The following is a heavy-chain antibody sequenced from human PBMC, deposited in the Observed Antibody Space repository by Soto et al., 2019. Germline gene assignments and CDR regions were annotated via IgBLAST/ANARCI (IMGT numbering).Heavy chain of an antibody. V-gene: IGHV4-4*02. J-gene: IGHJ4*02. CDR1: GGSLSSSTW. D-gene: IGHD6-6*01. CDR2: IYHSGST. CDR3: ATAIAARLDY. Sequence: QVQLQESGPGLVKTSGTLSLTCAVSGGSLSSSTWWSWIRQPPGKGLEWIGEIYHSGSTNYNRSLKSRLTISVDKSKNLFSLKLSSVTAAYTAVYYCATAIAARLDYWVQGTLVTVSS.